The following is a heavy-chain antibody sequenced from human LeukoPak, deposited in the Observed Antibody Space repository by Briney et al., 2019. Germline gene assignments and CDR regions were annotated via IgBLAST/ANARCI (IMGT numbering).Heavy chain of an antibody. V-gene: IGHV3-23*01. D-gene: IGHD2-2*01. J-gene: IGHJ5*02. CDR1: GFTFCNYA. CDR2: ISACGNSR. CDR3: AKDGYCSTTSYPQLEDCFDP. Sequence: PRRTLRLSCAASGFTFCNYAMISGGQAAGKRPEWVSVISACGNSRNYADSVTGRFTISRDNSNNTLYLHMNSLGAEDTAVYYCAKDGYCSTTSYPQLEDCFDPWGQGTLLTVSS.